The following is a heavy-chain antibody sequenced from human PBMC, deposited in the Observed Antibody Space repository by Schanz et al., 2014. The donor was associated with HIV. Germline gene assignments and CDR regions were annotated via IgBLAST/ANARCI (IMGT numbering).Heavy chain of an antibody. CDR2: IWYDGSNK. CDR3: ARQGLRFSFWLDY. J-gene: IGHJ4*02. V-gene: IGHV3-33*01. CDR1: GLTFSNYG. Sequence: VQLAESGGALVQPGGSLRLSCAVSGLTFSNYGMHWVRQAPGKGLEWVAAIWYDGSNKFYADSVKGRFTISRDNSKNTLYLQMNNLRAEDTAVYGCARQGLRFSFWLDYWGQGTPVTVS. D-gene: IGHD4-17*01.